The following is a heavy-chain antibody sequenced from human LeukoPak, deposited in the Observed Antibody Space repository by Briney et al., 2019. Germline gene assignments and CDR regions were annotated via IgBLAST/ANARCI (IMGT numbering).Heavy chain of an antibody. CDR1: GGTFSSYA. CDR2: IISIFGTA. D-gene: IGHD4-17*01. CDR3: ARRYYCDYNAPVDY. V-gene: IGHV1-69*13. J-gene: IGHJ4*02. Sequence: ASVKVSCKASGGTFSSYAISWVRHAPGRGRECMGGIISIFGTANYAQKFQGRVTITADGSTSTASMVMSSLRCEDTTVYYCARRYYCDYNAPVDYWGQGTLVTVSS.